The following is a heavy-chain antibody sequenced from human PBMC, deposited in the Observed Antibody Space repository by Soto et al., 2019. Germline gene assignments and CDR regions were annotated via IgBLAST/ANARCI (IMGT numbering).Heavy chain of an antibody. CDR1: GGHLSDYN. CDR3: ARKGGGRHYAFDS. J-gene: IGHJ4*02. V-gene: IGHV4-34*01. Sequence: QVQLQQWGAGLLKPSETLSLTCGVSGGHLSDYNWSWIRQAPGAGLEWIGEIGPSGATNYNPSLRSRVTISQDMSKSQFSLRLTSVYAADTAVYHCARKGGGRHYAFDSWGQGALITVSS. D-gene: IGHD2-15*01. CDR2: IGPSGAT.